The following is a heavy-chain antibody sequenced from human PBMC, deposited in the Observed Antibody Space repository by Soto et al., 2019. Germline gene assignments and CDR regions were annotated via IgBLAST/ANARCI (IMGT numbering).Heavy chain of an antibody. V-gene: IGHV3-23*01. CDR1: GFCFSSNS. J-gene: IGHJ4*02. CDR2: ISDSADRI. CDR3: AILANAKFDY. Sequence: GRSLRLSCKASGFCFSSNSMGWLRQAPGKGLDRVSSISDSADRIYYADSVRGRFTFSRDNSKNMMYLQMNSLRGEDTAVYYCAILANAKFDYCGQGALVTISS.